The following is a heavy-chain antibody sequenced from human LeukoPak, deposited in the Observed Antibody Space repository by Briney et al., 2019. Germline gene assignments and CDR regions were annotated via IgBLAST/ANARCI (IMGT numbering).Heavy chain of an antibody. CDR1: GYTFTSYG. CDR2: ISAYNGNT. Sequence: GASVKVSCKASGYTFTSYGISWVRQAPGQGLEWMGWISAYNGNTNYAQKLQGRVTMTTDTSTSTAYMELRSLRSDDTAVYYCARVKVGSPPISFNRPVTMVRGEYYFDYWGQGTLVTVSS. V-gene: IGHV1-18*01. D-gene: IGHD3-10*01. CDR3: ARVKVGSPPISFNRPVTMVRGEYYFDY. J-gene: IGHJ4*02.